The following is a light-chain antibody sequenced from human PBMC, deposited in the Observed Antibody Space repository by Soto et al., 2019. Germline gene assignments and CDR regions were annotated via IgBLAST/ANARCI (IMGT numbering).Light chain of an antibody. CDR3: QQLLSYPIT. CDR2: AAS. J-gene: IGKJ5*01. V-gene: IGKV1-9*01. CDR1: QGISTY. Sequence: DIQLTQSPSFLSASVGGRFTITCRASQGISTYLAWYQQKPGKAPKLLIYAASTLQSGVPLSFSGSGSGTSFALTISSLQPEDFATYYCQQLLSYPITFGQGTRLEIK.